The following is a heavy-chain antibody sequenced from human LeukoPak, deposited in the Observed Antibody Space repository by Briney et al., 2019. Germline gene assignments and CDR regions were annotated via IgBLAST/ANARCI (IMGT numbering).Heavy chain of an antibody. CDR1: GFSFSSHG. Sequence: GGSLRLSCAASGFSFSSHGMSWVRQAPGKGLEWVSGIIGGAGGTYYADSVKGRFTISRDNSKNTLYLQMNSLRAEDTAVYYCARAAGGHCSSTSCYPDFDYWGQGTLVTVSS. V-gene: IGHV3-23*01. J-gene: IGHJ4*02. CDR3: ARAAGGHCSSTSCYPDFDY. D-gene: IGHD2-2*01. CDR2: IIGGAGGT.